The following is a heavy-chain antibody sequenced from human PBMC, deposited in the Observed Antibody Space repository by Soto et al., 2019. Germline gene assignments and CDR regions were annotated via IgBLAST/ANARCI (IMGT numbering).Heavy chain of an antibody. J-gene: IGHJ6*02. CDR3: ATDIYGSGRGEGMDV. V-gene: IGHV3-9*01. CDR2: ISWNSGSI. CDR1: GFTFDDYA. Sequence: EVQLVESGGGLVQPGRSLRLSCAASGFTFDDYAMHWVRQAPGKGLEWVSGISWNSGSIGYADSVKGRFTISRDNAKNSRYVQMNKLRAENTAVYYFATDIYGSGRGEGMDVWGQGTTVTVSS. D-gene: IGHD3-10*01.